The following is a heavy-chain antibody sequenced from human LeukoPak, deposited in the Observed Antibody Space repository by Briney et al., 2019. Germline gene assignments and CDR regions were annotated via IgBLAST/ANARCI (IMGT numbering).Heavy chain of an antibody. CDR1: GYTFTSYG. Sequence: GASVKVSCKASGYTFTSYGISWVRQAPGQGLEWMGWISAYNGNTNYAQKLQGRVTMTTDTSTSTAYMELRSLRSDDTAVYYCARDLYSGYEYYYYYYYMDVWGKGTTVTVSS. CDR3: ARDLYSGYEYYYYYYYMDV. V-gene: IGHV1-18*01. J-gene: IGHJ6*03. D-gene: IGHD5-12*01. CDR2: ISAYNGNT.